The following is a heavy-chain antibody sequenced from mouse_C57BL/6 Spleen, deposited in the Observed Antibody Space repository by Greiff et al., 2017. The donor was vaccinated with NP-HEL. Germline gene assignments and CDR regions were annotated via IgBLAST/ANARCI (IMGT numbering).Heavy chain of an antibody. V-gene: IGHV1-82*01. CDR1: GYAFSSSW. CDR2: IYPGDGDT. CDR3: ARSHDGYGGAMDY. J-gene: IGHJ4*01. D-gene: IGHD2-3*01. Sequence: QVQLQQSGPELVKPGASVKISCKASGYAFSSSWMNWVKQRPGKGLEWIGRIYPGDGDTNYNGKFKGKATLTADKSSSTAYMQLSSLTSEDSAVYFCARSHDGYGGAMDYWGQGTSVTVSS.